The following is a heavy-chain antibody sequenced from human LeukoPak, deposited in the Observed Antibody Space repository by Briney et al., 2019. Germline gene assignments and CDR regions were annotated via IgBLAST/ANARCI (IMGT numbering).Heavy chain of an antibody. CDR3: AGVPSDSFGWVCVDS. V-gene: IGHV4-59*01. Sequence: SETLSLTCSVSCDSIRNYHWMCLAQSPGKALVCIGYIHYNGDQYYHPSLETRVTMSVDTSKNQFPLMLNSVTAADTAMYFCAGVPSDSFGWVCVDSWGRGSLVSVCS. D-gene: IGHD3-9*01. J-gene: IGHJ4*02. CDR1: CDSIRNYH. CDR2: IHYNGDQ.